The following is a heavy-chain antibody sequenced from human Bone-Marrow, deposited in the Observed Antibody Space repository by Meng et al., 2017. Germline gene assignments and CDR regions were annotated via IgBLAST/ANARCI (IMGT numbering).Heavy chain of an antibody. Sequence: SETLSLTCTVSGGSISSYYWSWIRQPPGKGLEWIGEINHSGSTNYNPSLKSRVTISVDTSKNQFSLKLSSVTAADTAVYYCARDRSWGVAATRGYYYGMDVWGQGTTVTVSS. CDR3: ARDRSWGVAATRGYYYGMDV. V-gene: IGHV4-59*12. J-gene: IGHJ6*02. D-gene: IGHD2-15*01. CDR2: INHSGST. CDR1: GGSISSYY.